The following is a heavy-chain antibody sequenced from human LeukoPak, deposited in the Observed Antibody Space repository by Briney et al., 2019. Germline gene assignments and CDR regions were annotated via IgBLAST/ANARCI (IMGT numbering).Heavy chain of an antibody. D-gene: IGHD5-18*01. CDR3: ASTLKWIRFDY. CDR1: GFTFSSYA. J-gene: IGHJ4*02. Sequence: GGSLRLSCAASGFTFSSYAMHWVRQAPGKGLEWVAVISYDGSNKYYADSVKGRFTISRDNSKNTLYLQMNSLRAEDTAVYYCASTLKWIRFDYWGQGTLVTVSS. V-gene: IGHV3-30-3*01. CDR2: ISYDGSNK.